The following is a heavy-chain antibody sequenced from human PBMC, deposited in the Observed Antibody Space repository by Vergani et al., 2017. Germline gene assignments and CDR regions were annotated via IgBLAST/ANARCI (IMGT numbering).Heavy chain of an antibody. Sequence: EVELVQSGPEMSKPGESLKISRKGSEYSFGNYWIGWVRQMPGKGLDWMGIIYPGDSDTRYSPSFQGQVTISADKSISTAYLQWSSLKASDTAMYYCERPVVPAAIDAFDIWGQGTMVTVSS. V-gene: IGHV5-51*03. D-gene: IGHD2-2*01. J-gene: IGHJ3*02. CDR3: ERPVVPAAIDAFDI. CDR2: IYPGDSDT. CDR1: EYSFGNYW.